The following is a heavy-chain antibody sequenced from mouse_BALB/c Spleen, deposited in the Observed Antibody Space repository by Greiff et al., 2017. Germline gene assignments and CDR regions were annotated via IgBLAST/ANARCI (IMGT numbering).Heavy chain of an antibody. Sequence: VQLQQPGSELVRPGASVKISCKASGYSFTGYYMHWVKQSHGKSLEWIGRVNPNNGGTSYNQKFKGKAILTVDKSSSTAYMELRSLTSEDSAVYYCARTGTYYFDYWGQGTTLTVSS. J-gene: IGHJ2*01. CDR3: ARTGTYYFDY. D-gene: IGHD4-1*01. CDR1: GYSFTGYY. CDR2: VNPNNGGT. V-gene: IGHV1-26*01.